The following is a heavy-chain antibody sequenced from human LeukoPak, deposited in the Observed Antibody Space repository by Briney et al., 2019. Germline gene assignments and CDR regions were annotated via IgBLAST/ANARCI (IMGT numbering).Heavy chain of an antibody. Sequence: SETLSLTCTVSGGSISSYYWSWIRQPPGKGLEWIGYIYYSGSTNYNPSLKSRVTISVDTSKNQFSLKLSSVTAADTAVYYCARITDRTIFGEIMHGFDIWGQGTPVTVSS. D-gene: IGHD3-3*01. CDR1: GGSISSYY. CDR3: ARITDRTIFGEIMHGFDI. CDR2: IYYSGST. J-gene: IGHJ3*02. V-gene: IGHV4-59*08.